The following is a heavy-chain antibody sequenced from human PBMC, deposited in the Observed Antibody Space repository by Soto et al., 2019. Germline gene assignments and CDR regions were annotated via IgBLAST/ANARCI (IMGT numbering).Heavy chain of an antibody. CDR3: AHSRNLITEDAQVGDFDY. CDR1: GFSLNTDGEG. Sequence: QITLKESGPTPVKPTQTLTLTCSFSGFSLNTDGEGVGWVRQPPGDALEWLALIYWDDDERYSPSLKTRLTITKDPAKNQVVLIMTNMDPVDTATYYCAHSRNLITEDAQVGDFDYWGQGTLVTVSS. V-gene: IGHV2-5*02. CDR2: IYWDDDE. J-gene: IGHJ4*02. D-gene: IGHD3-10*01.